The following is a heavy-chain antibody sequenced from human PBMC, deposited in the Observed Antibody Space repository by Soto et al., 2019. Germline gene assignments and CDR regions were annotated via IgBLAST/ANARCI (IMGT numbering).Heavy chain of an antibody. CDR1: GFTFSSYA. D-gene: IGHD3-22*01. Sequence: GGSLRLSCAASGFTFSSYAMHWVRQAPGKGLEWVAVISYDGSNKYYADSVKGRFTISRDNSKNTLYLQMNSLRAEDTAVYYCATLTPVVISYYYGMDVWGQGTTVTVSS. CDR3: ATLTPVVISYYYGMDV. J-gene: IGHJ6*02. V-gene: IGHV3-30-3*01. CDR2: ISYDGSNK.